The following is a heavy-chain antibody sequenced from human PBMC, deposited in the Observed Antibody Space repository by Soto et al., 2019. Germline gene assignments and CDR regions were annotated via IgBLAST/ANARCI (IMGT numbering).Heavy chain of an antibody. J-gene: IGHJ2*01. V-gene: IGHV1-69*13. D-gene: IGHD3-22*01. CDR2: IIPIFGTA. CDR3: ARSYYYDSSGYYRYWLFDL. Sequence: SVKVSCKASGGTFSSYAISWVRQAPGQGLEWMGGIIPIFGTANYAQKFQGRVTITADESTSTAYMELSSLRSEDTAVYYCARSYYYDSSGYYRYWLFDLWGRGSLVTGSS. CDR1: GGTFSSYA.